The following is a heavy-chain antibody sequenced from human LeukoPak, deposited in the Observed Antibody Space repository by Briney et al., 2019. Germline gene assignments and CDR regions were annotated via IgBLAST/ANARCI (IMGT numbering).Heavy chain of an antibody. Sequence: GGSLRLFCVASGFDVNDNFMLWIRQAPGQGLEWLSIIYASGGAFHSESVKGRFSSLRDTPKNTIFLQMNNLGAADTAMYYCVRRHDYWGQGTLVTVSS. CDR3: VRRHDY. CDR1: GFDVNDNF. J-gene: IGHJ4*02. CDR2: IYASGGA. V-gene: IGHV3-53*01.